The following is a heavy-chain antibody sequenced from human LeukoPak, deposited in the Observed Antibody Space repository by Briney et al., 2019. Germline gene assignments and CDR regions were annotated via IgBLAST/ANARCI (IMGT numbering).Heavy chain of an antibody. Sequence: ASVKVSCKASGGTFSSYAISWVRQAPGQGLEWMGRIIPIFGTANYAQKFQGRVTITTDESTSTAYMELSSLRSEDTAAYYCARAVAARPSDAFDIWGQGTMVTVSS. CDR3: ARAVAARPSDAFDI. J-gene: IGHJ3*02. V-gene: IGHV1-69*05. CDR2: IIPIFGTA. D-gene: IGHD6-6*01. CDR1: GGTFSSYA.